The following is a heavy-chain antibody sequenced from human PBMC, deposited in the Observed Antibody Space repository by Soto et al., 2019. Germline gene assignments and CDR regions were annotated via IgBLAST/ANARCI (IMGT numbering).Heavy chain of an antibody. CDR1: GYTFTGYY. Sequence: ASVKVSCKASGYTFTGYYMHWVRQAPGQGLEWMGWINPNSGGTNYAQKFQGWVTMTRDTSISTAYMELSRLRSDDTAVYYCARAGSVEYSSYKNWFDPWGQGTLVTVSS. CDR3: ARAGSVEYSSYKNWFDP. CDR2: INPNSGGT. V-gene: IGHV1-2*04. D-gene: IGHD6-6*01. J-gene: IGHJ5*02.